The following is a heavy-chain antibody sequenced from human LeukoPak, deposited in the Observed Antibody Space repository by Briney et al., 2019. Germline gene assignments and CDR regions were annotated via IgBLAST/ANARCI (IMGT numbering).Heavy chain of an antibody. CDR1: GFTFSDYY. CDR2: ISRSGSTI. J-gene: IGHJ4*02. CDR3: ASLTYDSSGYYYARTDY. D-gene: IGHD3-22*01. Sequence: PGGSLRLSCAASGFTFSDYYMSWIRQAPGKGLEWVSSISRSGSTIYYVDSVKGRFTISRDNAKNSLYLQMNSLRAEDTAVYYCASLTYDSSGYYYARTDYWGQGTLVTVSS. V-gene: IGHV3-11*04.